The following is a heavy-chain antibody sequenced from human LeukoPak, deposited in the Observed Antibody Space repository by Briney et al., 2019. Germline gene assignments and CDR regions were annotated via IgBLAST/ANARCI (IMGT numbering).Heavy chain of an antibody. V-gene: IGHV4-34*01. CDR3: ARGQEYSSSSGENYYFDY. J-gene: IGHJ4*02. D-gene: IGHD6-6*01. CDR1: GGSFSGYY. CDR2: INHSGST. Sequence: SETLSLTCAVYGGSFSGYYWSWIRQPPVKGLEWIGEINHSGSTNYNPSLKSRVTISVDTSKNQFSLKLSSVTAADTAVYYCARGQEYSSSSGENYYFDYWGQGTLVTVSS.